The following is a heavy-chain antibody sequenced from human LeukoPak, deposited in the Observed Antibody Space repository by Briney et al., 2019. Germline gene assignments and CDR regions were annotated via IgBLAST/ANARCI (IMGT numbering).Heavy chain of an antibody. CDR1: GDSISIHY. CDR2: IDHTGST. V-gene: IGHV4-59*11. D-gene: IGHD6-13*01. J-gene: IGHJ6*03. CDR3: ARGRVSSSSWSSTYYYYFYMDV. Sequence: KPSETLSLTCSVAGDSISIHYWSWIRQPPGKGLEWIGYIDHTGSTNYNPSLNSRVTISRDTSKNHFSLELSSVTAADTAVYFCARGRVSSSSWSSTYYYYFYMDVWGKGTTVTVSS.